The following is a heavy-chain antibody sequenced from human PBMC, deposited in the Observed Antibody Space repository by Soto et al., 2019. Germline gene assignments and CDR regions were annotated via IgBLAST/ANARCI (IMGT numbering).Heavy chain of an antibody. V-gene: IGHV3-30*18. CDR3: AKASIVGATTGYFDY. D-gene: IGHD1-26*01. Sequence: QVQLVESGGGVVQPGRSLRLSCAASGFTFSSYGMHWVRQAPGKGLEWVAVISYDGSNKYYADSVKGRFTISRDNSKNALYLQVDSLRAEDKAVYYCAKASIVGATTGYFDYWGQGTLVTVSS. J-gene: IGHJ4*02. CDR1: GFTFSSYG. CDR2: ISYDGSNK.